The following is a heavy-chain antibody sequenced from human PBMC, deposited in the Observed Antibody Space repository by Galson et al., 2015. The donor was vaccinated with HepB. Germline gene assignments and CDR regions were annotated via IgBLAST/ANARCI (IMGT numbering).Heavy chain of an antibody. Sequence: SLRLSCAASGFTFSANALHCVRQAPGRGLEWVAGISNDGSSKYHADSVKGRFTISRANSRNTIYLHMNSLRVADTAIYYCAREEYGSGWYGSVMGNWFDPWGQGTLVTVSS. D-gene: IGHD6-19*01. CDR1: GFTFSANA. V-gene: IGHV3-30*04. CDR3: AREEYGSGWYGSVMGNWFDP. CDR2: ISNDGSSK. J-gene: IGHJ5*02.